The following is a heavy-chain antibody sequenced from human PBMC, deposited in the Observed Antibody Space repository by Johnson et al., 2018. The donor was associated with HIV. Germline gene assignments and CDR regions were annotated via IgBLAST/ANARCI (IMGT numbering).Heavy chain of an antibody. CDR1: GLTFSSYG. V-gene: IGHV3-33*06. CDR2: IWYDGSNK. D-gene: IGHD1-26*01. CDR3: AKDGRVGATLMSTGDDAFDI. J-gene: IGHJ3*02. Sequence: QVQLVVSGGGVVQPGRSLRLSCAASGLTFSSYGMHWVRQAPGKGLEWVAVIWYDGSNKDYADSVKGRFTISRDNSKNTLYLQMNSLRAEDTAVYYCAKDGRVGATLMSTGDDAFDIWGQGTMVTVSS.